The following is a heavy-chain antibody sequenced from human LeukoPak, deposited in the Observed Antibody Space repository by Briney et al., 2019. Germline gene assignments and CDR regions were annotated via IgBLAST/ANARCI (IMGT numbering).Heavy chain of an antibody. CDR1: GNYW. V-gene: IGHV3-53*01. CDR2: IYSGGST. CDR3: ARYSGSYYYPPAWDL. D-gene: IGHD1-26*01. Sequence: PGGSLRLSCAASGNYWMHWVRQVPGKGLEWVSVIYSGGSTFYADSVKGRFTISRDNSKNTLYLQMDSLRADDTAVYYCARYSGSYYYPPAWDLWGQGTLVTVSS. J-gene: IGHJ4*02.